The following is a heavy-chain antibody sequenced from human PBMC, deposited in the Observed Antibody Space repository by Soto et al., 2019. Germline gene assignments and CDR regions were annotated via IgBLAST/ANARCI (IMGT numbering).Heavy chain of an antibody. CDR1: GGTFSSYA. Sequence: SVKVSCKASGGTFSSYAISWVRQAPGQGLEWMGGIIPIFGTANYAQKSQGRVTITADESTSTAYMELSSLRSEDTAVYYCARGYYYDSSGYYPVDYWGQGTLVTVSS. J-gene: IGHJ4*02. D-gene: IGHD3-22*01. CDR3: ARGYYYDSSGYYPVDY. CDR2: IIPIFGTA. V-gene: IGHV1-69*13.